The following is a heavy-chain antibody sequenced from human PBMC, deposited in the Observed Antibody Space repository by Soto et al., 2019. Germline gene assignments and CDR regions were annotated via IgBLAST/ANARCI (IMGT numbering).Heavy chain of an antibody. D-gene: IGHD6-19*01. CDR3: AREAVAGKRGYYYYYYGMDV. CDR1: AFTFKNHW. J-gene: IGHJ6*02. Sequence: SLRLSCAASAFTFKNHWMHWVRQVPGKGPVWVSRINGDGSFTSYADAVKGRFTISRDNAKNTLSLQMNSLRAEDTAVYYCAREAVAGKRGYYYYYYGMDVWGQGTTVTVSS. V-gene: IGHV3-74*01. CDR2: INGDGSFT.